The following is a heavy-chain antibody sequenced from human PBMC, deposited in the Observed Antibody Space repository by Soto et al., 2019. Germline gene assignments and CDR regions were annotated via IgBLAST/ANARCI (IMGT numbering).Heavy chain of an antibody. J-gene: IGHJ4*02. CDR2: INPNSGGT. CDR3: AREPNYFDY. V-gene: IGHV1-2*04. CDR1: GYTFTGYY. Sequence: GASVKVSCKASGYTFTGYYIHWVRQAPGQGLEWMGRINPNSGGTNYAQKFQGWVTMTRDTSISTAYMELRSLRSDDTAVYYCAREPNYFDYWGQGTLVTVSS.